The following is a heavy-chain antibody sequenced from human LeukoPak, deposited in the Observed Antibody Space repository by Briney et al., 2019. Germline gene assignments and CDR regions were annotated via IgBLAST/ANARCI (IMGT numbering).Heavy chain of an antibody. V-gene: IGHV4-4*02. Sequence: SETPSLTCAVSGGPISSSNWWSWVRQPPGKGLEWIGEIYHSGSTNYNPSLKSRVTISVDKSKNQFSLKLSSVTAADTAVYYCARGNDYGDYGLDYWGQGTLVTVSS. CDR3: ARGNDYGDYGLDY. CDR1: GGPISSSNW. CDR2: IYHSGST. D-gene: IGHD4-17*01. J-gene: IGHJ4*02.